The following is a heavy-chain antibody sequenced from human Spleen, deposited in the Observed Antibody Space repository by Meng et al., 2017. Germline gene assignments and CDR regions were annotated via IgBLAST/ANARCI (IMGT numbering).Heavy chain of an antibody. Sequence: QRQRQEWGAGLLEPSETLSLTCAVYGGSFSGYDWSWVRQPPGEGLEWIGEINYSGSTNYSSSLKSRVTISVDTSKNQFSMNLISVTAADTAVYYCVEGSGWYIYWGQGTLVTVSS. V-gene: IGHV4-34*01. D-gene: IGHD6-19*01. CDR2: INYSGST. CDR3: VEGSGWYIY. CDR1: GGSFSGYD. J-gene: IGHJ4*02.